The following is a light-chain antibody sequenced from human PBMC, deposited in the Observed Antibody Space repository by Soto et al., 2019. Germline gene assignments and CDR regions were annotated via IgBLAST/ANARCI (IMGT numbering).Light chain of an antibody. CDR2: GAS. J-gene: IGKJ2*01. V-gene: IGKV3-20*01. Sequence: EIVLTQSPGTLSLSPGERATLSCRASQSVSSAYLAWYQQIQGQAPRLLIYGASSRATGIPDRFIGSGSGKDFTLPSSGLEPEDFAVYYFQQSGSSFYTFGQGTKLEIK. CDR1: QSVSSAY. CDR3: QQSGSSFYT.